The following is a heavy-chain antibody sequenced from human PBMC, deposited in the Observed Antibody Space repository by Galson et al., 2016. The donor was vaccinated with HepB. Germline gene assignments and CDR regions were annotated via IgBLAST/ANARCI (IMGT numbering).Heavy chain of an antibody. J-gene: IGHJ4*02. Sequence: YYNPSLKSRVTISVDTSKNQFSLKLNSVTAADTAVYYCARARSPYDFWSGYYPDYWGQGTLVTVSS. D-gene: IGHD3-3*01. V-gene: IGHV4-30-2*05. CDR3: ARARSPYDFWSGYYPDY.